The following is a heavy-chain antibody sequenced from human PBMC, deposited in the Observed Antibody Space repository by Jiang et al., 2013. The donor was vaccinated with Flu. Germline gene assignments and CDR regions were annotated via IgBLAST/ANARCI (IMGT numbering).Heavy chain of an antibody. Sequence: SCKGSGYSFTSYWISWVRQMPGKGLEWMGRIDPSDSYTNYSPSFQGHVTISADKSISTACLQWSSLKASDTAMYYCARSSDSGYDLDYWGQGTLVTVSS. CDR3: ARSSDSGYDLDY. V-gene: IGHV5-10-1*01. D-gene: IGHD5-12*01. CDR1: GYSFTSYW. CDR2: IDPSDSYT. J-gene: IGHJ4*02.